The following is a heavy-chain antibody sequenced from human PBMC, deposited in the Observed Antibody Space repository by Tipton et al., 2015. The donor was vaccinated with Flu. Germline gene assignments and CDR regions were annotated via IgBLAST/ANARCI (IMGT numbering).Heavy chain of an antibody. CDR3: ARGSGSGTFVIFDF. V-gene: IGHV4-61*02. Sequence: TLSLTCTVSGYSISSGYYWTWIRQSAGKGLEWIGRVYSSGTTNFNPSLKSRLTMSLDASKNQFSLTLNSVTAADTAVYYCARGSGSGTFVIFDFWGQGTLVTVSS. CDR2: VYSSGTT. J-gene: IGHJ5*01. D-gene: IGHD3-10*01. CDR1: GYSISSGYY.